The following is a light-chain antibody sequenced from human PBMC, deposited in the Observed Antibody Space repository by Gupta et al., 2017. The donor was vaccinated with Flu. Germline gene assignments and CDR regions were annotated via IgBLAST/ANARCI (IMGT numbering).Light chain of an antibody. J-gene: IGLJ2*01. CDR1: SSDVGSYNL. V-gene: IGLV2-23*01. CDR3: FSYAGSLV. Sequence: QSALTRPASVSGSPGQSMTISCTGTSSDVGSYNLVSWYQQHPGKAPKLIMYEGSKRPSGVSNRFSGSKSGNTAPLTIPGLQAEDEADYYCFSYAGSLVFGGGTKLTVL. CDR2: EGS.